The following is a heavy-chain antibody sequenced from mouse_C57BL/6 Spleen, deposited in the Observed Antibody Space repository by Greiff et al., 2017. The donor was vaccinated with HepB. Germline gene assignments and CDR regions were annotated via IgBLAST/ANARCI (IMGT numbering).Heavy chain of an antibody. Sequence: VKLVESGAELVRPGASVTLSCKASGYTFTDYEMHWVKQTPVHGLEWIGAIDPETGGTAYNQKFKGKAILTADKSSSTAYMELRSLTSEDSAVYYCTRYLTGYFDYWGQGTTLTVSS. D-gene: IGHD4-1*01. CDR3: TRYLTGYFDY. CDR2: IDPETGGT. V-gene: IGHV1-15*01. CDR1: GYTFTDYE. J-gene: IGHJ2*01.